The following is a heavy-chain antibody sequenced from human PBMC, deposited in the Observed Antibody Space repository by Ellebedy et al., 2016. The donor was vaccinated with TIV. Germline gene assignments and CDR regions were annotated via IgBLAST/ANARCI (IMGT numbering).Heavy chain of an antibody. CDR2: IYYSGST. V-gene: IGHV4-39*01. Sequence: SETLSLTCTVSGGSISSYYWGWIRQPPGKGLEWIGSIYYSGSTYYNPSLKSRVTISVDTSKNQFSLKLSSVTAADTAVYYCARRMFNPGYNNWFDPWGQGTLVTVSS. CDR3: ARRMFNPGYNNWFDP. D-gene: IGHD5-18*01. CDR1: GGSISSYY. J-gene: IGHJ5*02.